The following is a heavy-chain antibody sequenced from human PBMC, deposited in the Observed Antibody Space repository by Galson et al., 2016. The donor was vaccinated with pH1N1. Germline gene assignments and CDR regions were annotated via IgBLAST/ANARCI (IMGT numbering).Heavy chain of an antibody. CDR2: IYAGDSDT. CDR3: AICHGSEPAPVLVDY. Sequence: QSGAEVKKPGESLKISCKGSGSSFTTSWIGWVRQMPGKGLEWMGIIYAGDSDTRYSPSFQGQVTISVDKSINTAYLQWSSLEASDPAMYYCAICHGSEPAPVLVDYWGQGPLVTVSS. CDR1: GSSFTTSW. V-gene: IGHV5-51*01. D-gene: IGHD2-15*01. J-gene: IGHJ4*02.